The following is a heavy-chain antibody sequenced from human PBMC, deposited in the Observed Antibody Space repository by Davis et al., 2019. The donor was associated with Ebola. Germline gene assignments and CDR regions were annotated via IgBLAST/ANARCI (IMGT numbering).Heavy chain of an antibody. Sequence: SVKVSCKVSGGTFRDYAINWVRQAPGQGLEWMGGIIPVVGKTNYPRKFQGRVIITADESTNTAYMELNSLTSEDTAIYYCGRDGSVGGRIDPWGQGTLVTVSS. CDR2: IIPVVGKT. D-gene: IGHD3-10*01. V-gene: IGHV1-69*13. J-gene: IGHJ5*02. CDR1: GGTFRDYA. CDR3: GRDGSVGGRIDP.